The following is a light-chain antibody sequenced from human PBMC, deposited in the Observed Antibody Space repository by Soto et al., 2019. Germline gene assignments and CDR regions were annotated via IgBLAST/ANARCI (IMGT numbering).Light chain of an antibody. V-gene: IGKV3-15*01. Sequence: EIVMTQSPGTLSVSPGDRVTLSCRASQSVSSNLAWYPQKPGQPPRLFVYGASTRETGIRARFSGSGAGTEFTRAISSLQSEDFALYYCQQYNNWPPTFGQGTKVDIK. CDR1: QSVSSN. J-gene: IGKJ1*01. CDR2: GAS. CDR3: QQYNNWPPT.